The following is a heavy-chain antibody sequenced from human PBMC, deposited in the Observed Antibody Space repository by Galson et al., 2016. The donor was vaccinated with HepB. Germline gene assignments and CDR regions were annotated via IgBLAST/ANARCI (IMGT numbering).Heavy chain of an antibody. D-gene: IGHD1-14*01. V-gene: IGHV2-5*02. CDR1: GFSLSTNGVG. CDR3: AHRPTIYKPENWFDP. CDR2: IYWDDDQ. J-gene: IGHJ5*02. Sequence: PALVKPTQTLTLTCTFSGFSLSTNGVGVGWIRQAPGKALEWLALIYWDDDQRYNPSLMSRLSVTKDTSKNQVVLTMTNMGPLDTATYYCAHRPTIYKPENWFDPWGQGTLVTVSS.